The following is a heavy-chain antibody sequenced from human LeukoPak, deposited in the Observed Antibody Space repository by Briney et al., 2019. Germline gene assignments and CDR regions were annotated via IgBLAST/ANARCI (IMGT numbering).Heavy chain of an antibody. Sequence: ASVKVSCKASGYTFTSYGISWVRQAPGQGLEWMGWISAYNGNTNYAQKLQGRVTMTTDTSTSTAYMELRSLRSDDTAVYYCARWFGELWDYYYGMDVWGQGTTVTVSS. CDR3: ARWFGELWDYYYGMDV. J-gene: IGHJ6*02. CDR1: GYTFTSYG. D-gene: IGHD3-10*01. CDR2: ISAYNGNT. V-gene: IGHV1-18*01.